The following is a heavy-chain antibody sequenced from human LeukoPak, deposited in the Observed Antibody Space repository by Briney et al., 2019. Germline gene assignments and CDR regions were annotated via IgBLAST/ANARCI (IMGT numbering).Heavy chain of an antibody. CDR3: ARKGKWLRFFDC. V-gene: IGHV4-4*09. Sequence: SETLSLTCTVSGGSISSYYWSWIRQPPGKGLEWIGYIYTSGSTNYNPSLKSRVTISVDTSKNQFSLKLSSVTAADTAVYYCARKGKWLRFFDCWGQGTLVTVSS. CDR1: GGSISSYY. CDR2: IYTSGST. J-gene: IGHJ4*02. D-gene: IGHD5-12*01.